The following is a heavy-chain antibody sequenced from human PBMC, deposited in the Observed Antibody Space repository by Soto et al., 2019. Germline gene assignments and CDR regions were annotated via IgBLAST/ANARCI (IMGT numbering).Heavy chain of an antibody. CDR1: GGSISSYY. J-gene: IGHJ4*02. CDR3: ARVDLVAAGTGFDY. D-gene: IGHD6-13*01. CDR2: IYYSGST. Sequence: SETLSLTCIVSGGSISSYYWSWIRQPPGKGLEWIGYIYYSGSTNYNTSLKRRVTISVDTSKNQFSLKLSSVTAADTAVYYGARVDLVAAGTGFDYWGQGTLVTVSS. V-gene: IGHV4-59*01.